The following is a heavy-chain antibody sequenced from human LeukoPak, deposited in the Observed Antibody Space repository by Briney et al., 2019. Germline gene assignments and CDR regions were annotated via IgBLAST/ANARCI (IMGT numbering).Heavy chain of an antibody. Sequence: GGSLRLSCASSGFTFSTYWMHWVRQAPGKGLVWVSRIHSDGSSTSYADSVKGRFTISRDNAKNTLYLQMNSLRAEDTAVYYCARDEGFFDYWGQGTLVTVSS. V-gene: IGHV3-74*01. CDR1: GFTFSTYW. J-gene: IGHJ4*02. CDR2: IHSDGSST. CDR3: ARDEGFFDY.